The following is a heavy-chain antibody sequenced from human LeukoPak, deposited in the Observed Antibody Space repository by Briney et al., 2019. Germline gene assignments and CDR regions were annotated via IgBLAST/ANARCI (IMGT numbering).Heavy chain of an antibody. CDR1: GGSISSSSYY. CDR3: ASTIFGVVIMSFYLDY. V-gene: IGHV4-39*01. Sequence: KPSETLSLTCTVSGGSISSSSYYWGWIRQPPGKGLEWIGSIYYSGSTYYNPSLKSRVTISVDTSKNQFSLKLSSVTAADTAVYYCASTIFGVVIMSFYLDYWGQGTLVTVSS. D-gene: IGHD3-3*01. CDR2: IYYSGST. J-gene: IGHJ4*02.